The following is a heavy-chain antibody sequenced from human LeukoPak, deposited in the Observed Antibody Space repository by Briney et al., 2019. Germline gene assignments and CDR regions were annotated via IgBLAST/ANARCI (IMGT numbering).Heavy chain of an antibody. D-gene: IGHD6-19*01. Sequence: SETLSLTCTVSGDSMSSYFWTWVRQFPGKGLEWVGYIYQTTTTYNPSLKGRATISADMSQNQLSLKVTSVTAADTAVYYCARPRSSSGWSRWSFDIWGQGTMVTVSS. V-gene: IGHV4-59*01. CDR3: ARPRSSSGWSRWSFDI. CDR2: IYQTTT. J-gene: IGHJ3*02. CDR1: GDSMSSYF.